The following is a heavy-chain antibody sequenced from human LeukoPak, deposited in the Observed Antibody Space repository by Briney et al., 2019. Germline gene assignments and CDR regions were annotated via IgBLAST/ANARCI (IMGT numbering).Heavy chain of an antibody. J-gene: IGHJ4*02. V-gene: IGHV3-23*01. D-gene: IGHD2-15*01. CDR2: ISGSGGST. CDR3: AKDQSSRPRIFDY. Sequence: GGSLRLTCAASGFTFSSYAMSWVRQAPGKGLEWVSAISGSGGSTYYADSVKGRFTISRDNSKNTLYLQMNSLRAEDTAVYYCAKDQSSRPRIFDYWGQGTLVTVSS. CDR1: GFTFSSYA.